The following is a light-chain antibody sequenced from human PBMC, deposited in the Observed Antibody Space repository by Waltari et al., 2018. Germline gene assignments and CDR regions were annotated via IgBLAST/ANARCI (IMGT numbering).Light chain of an antibody. J-gene: IGLJ2*01. CDR1: KLGDKY. Sequence: SYELTQPPSVSVSPGQTASITCSGDKLGDKYVSWYQLKPGQSPVLVIYQDSQRPSGIPERFSGSNSGNTATLTISGTQAMDEADYYCQAWDGSTVVFGGGTKLTVL. CDR3: QAWDGSTVV. CDR2: QDS. V-gene: IGLV3-1*01.